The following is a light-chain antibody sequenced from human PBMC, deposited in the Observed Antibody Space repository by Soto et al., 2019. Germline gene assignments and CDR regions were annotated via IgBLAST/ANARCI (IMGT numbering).Light chain of an antibody. CDR1: QSLNNW. CDR3: QQYNDDSRT. Sequence: DIQMTQSPSTLSASVGDRVTITCRASQSLNNWLAWYQQKTGKAPKILIYDASSLESGVPSRFSGSASGTEFPLTISSLQPDDFATYYCQQYNDDSRTFGQGTKVEI. CDR2: DAS. J-gene: IGKJ1*01. V-gene: IGKV1-5*01.